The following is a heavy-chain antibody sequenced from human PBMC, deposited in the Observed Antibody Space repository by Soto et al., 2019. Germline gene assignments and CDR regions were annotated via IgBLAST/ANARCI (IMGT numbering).Heavy chain of an antibody. CDR2: VRGNSYGA. D-gene: IGHD2-8*01. CDR3: AKGKSENGVDWLDP. J-gene: IGHJ5*02. Sequence: GGSLRLSCAASGFMFENYAMIWVRQAPGKGLEWVATVRGNSYGAYYADSVRGRFIISRDNSKNTMSLQLNSLRDDDTAIYYCAKGKSENGVDWLDPWGPGTLVTVPQ. CDR1: GFMFENYA. V-gene: IGHV3-23*01.